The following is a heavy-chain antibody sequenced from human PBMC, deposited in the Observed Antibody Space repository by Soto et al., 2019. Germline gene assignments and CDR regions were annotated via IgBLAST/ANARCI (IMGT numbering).Heavy chain of an antibody. CDR3: AGTYYYDSSGYYYTFDY. Sequence: ASVKVSCKASGFTFTSSAVQWVRQARGQRLEWIGWIVVGSGNTNYAQKFQERVTITRDMSTSTAYMELSSLRSEDTAVYYCAGTYYYDSSGYYYTFDYWGQGTLVTVSS. J-gene: IGHJ4*02. CDR2: IVVGSGNT. V-gene: IGHV1-58*01. D-gene: IGHD3-22*01. CDR1: GFTFTSSA.